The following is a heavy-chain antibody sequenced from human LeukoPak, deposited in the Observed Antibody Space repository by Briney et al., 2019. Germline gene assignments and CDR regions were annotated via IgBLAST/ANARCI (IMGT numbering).Heavy chain of an antibody. CDR3: ARITMTTSGWYFDL. D-gene: IGHD3-22*01. V-gene: IGHV1-46*01. J-gene: IGHJ2*01. CDR1: GFTFSSYA. Sequence: GGSLRLSCAASGFTFSSYAMHWLRQAPGQGLEWMGIVRPSGGSTSYAQKFQGRVTMTRDTATSTVYMELSSLRSEDTALYYCARITMTTSGWYFDLWGRGSLVTVSS. CDR2: VRPSGGST.